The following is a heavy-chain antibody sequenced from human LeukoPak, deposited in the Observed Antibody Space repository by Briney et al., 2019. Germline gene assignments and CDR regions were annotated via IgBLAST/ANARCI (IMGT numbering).Heavy chain of an antibody. CDR3: ASGSSSWYTYYYYSMDV. J-gene: IGHJ6*02. Sequence: ASVKVSCKASGYTFTSYGISWVRQAPGQGLEWMGCISAYNGNTNYAQKLQGRVTMTTDTSTSTAYMELRSLRSDDTAVYYCASGSSSWYTYYYYSMDVWGQRTTVTVSS. D-gene: IGHD6-13*01. CDR1: GYTFTSYG. CDR2: ISAYNGNT. V-gene: IGHV1-18*01.